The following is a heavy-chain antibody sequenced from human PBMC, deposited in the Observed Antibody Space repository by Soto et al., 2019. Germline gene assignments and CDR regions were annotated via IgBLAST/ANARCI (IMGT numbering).Heavy chain of an antibody. Sequence: PSETLSLTCTLSGGSISSGGYYCSWILEPPGKGLEWITYIYYSGTTYSNPSLKSPLSISINTSNNQFSRKLSSVTAADTTLHYGARERKGTTSPRYSWFDPWGQGTLVTVSS. D-gene: IGHD3-9*01. CDR3: ARERKGTTSPRYSWFDP. J-gene: IGHJ5*02. V-gene: IGHV4-30-4*01. CDR1: GGSISSGGYY. CDR2: IYYSGTT.